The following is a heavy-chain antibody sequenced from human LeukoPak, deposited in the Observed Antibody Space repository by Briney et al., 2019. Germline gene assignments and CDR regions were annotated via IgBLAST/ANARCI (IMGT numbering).Heavy chain of an antibody. D-gene: IGHD5-18*01. CDR1: GGSISSSNW. CDR2: IYHSGST. J-gene: IGHJ6*03. CDR3: ARAQGQWIQLPAYYYMDV. Sequence: PSETLSLTCAVSGGSISSSNWWSWIRQPPGKGLEWIGEIYHSGSTNYNPSLKSRVTISVDKSKPQFSLKLSSVTAADTAVYYYARAQGQWIQLPAYYYMDVWGKGTTVTISS. V-gene: IGHV4-4*02.